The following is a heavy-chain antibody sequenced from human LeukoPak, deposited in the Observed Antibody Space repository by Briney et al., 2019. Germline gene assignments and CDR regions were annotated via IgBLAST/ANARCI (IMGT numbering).Heavy chain of an antibody. Sequence: SETLSLTCTVSGGSISSSIYYRGWIRQPPGKGLEWLGYIYCSSSTTYNSSVNGRVTISVDTSKNQFSLKLSSVTAADTAVYYCASPAVAGALNWFDPWGQGTLVTVSS. CDR2: IYCSSST. V-gene: IGHV4-61*05. J-gene: IGHJ5*02. D-gene: IGHD6-19*01. CDR3: ASPAVAGALNWFDP. CDR1: GGSISSSIYY.